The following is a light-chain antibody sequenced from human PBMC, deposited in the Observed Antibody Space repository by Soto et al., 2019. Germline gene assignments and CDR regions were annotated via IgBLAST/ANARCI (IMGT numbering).Light chain of an antibody. CDR1: QSISSW. Sequence: DIQMTQYPSTLSASVGDRFTITCRASQSISSWLAWYQQKPGKAPKLLIYDASSLESGVPSRFSGSGSGTEFTLTISSLQPDDFATYYCQQDNSYRITFGQGTRLENK. CDR3: QQDNSYRIT. V-gene: IGKV1-5*01. CDR2: DAS. J-gene: IGKJ5*01.